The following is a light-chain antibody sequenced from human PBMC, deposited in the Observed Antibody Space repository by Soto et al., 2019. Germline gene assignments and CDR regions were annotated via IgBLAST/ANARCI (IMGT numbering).Light chain of an antibody. V-gene: IGLV2-14*01. Sequence: QSVVTQPASVSGSPGQSITLSRTGTSSDVGGYNYVSWYQQHPGKAPKLMIYDVSNRPSGVSNRFSGSKSGNTASLTISGLQAEDEADYYCSSYTSSSTYVFGTGTKVTVL. CDR1: SSDVGGYNY. CDR3: SSYTSSSTYV. CDR2: DVS. J-gene: IGLJ1*01.